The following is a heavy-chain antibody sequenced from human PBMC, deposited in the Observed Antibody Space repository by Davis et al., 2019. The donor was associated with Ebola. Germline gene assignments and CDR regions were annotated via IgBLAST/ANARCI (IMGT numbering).Heavy chain of an antibody. CDR3: ARAGLDLGRPGGFDF. Sequence: GESLKISCAASGFTFSNYAIDWVRQAPGKGLEWVAVISYDGGSRYYGDSVKGRFTISRDNSKNTVYLDMDSLRHEDTALYYCARAGLDLGRPGGFDFWGQGTLVTVSS. CDR2: ISYDGGSR. J-gene: IGHJ4*02. CDR1: GFTFSNYA. V-gene: IGHV3-30*03. D-gene: IGHD3/OR15-3a*01.